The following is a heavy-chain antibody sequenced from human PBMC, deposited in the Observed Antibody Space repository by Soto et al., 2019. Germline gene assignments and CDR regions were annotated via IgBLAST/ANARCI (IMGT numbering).Heavy chain of an antibody. CDR1: GGSVSSGTYY. V-gene: IGHV4-61*01. D-gene: IGHD2-15*01. Sequence: SETLSLTCVVSGGSVSSGTYYWTWIRQPPGKGLEWIGYISNSGSTNYNPSLKSRVTISADTSKNQFSLKLNSVTAADTAVYQYARRNSGGNWPQPGGQGTLVTVSS. CDR2: ISNSGST. CDR3: ARRNSGGNWPQP. J-gene: IGHJ4*02.